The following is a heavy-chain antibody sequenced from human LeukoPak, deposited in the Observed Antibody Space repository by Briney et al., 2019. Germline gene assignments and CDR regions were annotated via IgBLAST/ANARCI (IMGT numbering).Heavy chain of an antibody. D-gene: IGHD3-3*01. CDR3: ARGGVPGAFTIFGVVIIGWFDP. Sequence: SETLSLTCAVYGGSFSVYYWSWIREPPGKGLEWIGEINHSGSTNYNPSLKSRVTISVDTSKNQFSLKLSSVTAADTAVYYCARGGVPGAFTIFGVVIIGWFDPWGQGTLVTVSS. V-gene: IGHV4-34*01. CDR2: INHSGST. J-gene: IGHJ5*02. CDR1: GGSFSVYY.